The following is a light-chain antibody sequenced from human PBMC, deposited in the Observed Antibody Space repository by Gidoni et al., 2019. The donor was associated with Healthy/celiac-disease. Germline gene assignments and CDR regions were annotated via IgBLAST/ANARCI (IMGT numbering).Light chain of an antibody. V-gene: IGLV4-69*01. J-gene: IGLJ2*01. CDR2: LNSDGSH. CDR3: QTWGTGIVV. Sequence: QLVLTQSPSASASLGASVKLTCTLRSGHSSYAIAWHQQQPEKGPRYLMKLNSDGSHSKGDGIPDRFSGSSSGAERYLTISSLQSEEEADYYCQTWGTGIVVFGGGTKLTVL. CDR1: SGHSSYA.